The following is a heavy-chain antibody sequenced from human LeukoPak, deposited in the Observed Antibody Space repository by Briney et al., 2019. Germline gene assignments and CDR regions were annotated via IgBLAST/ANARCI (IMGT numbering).Heavy chain of an antibody. J-gene: IGHJ6*03. V-gene: IGHV1-18*01. CDR1: GYTFTSYG. Sequence: ASVKVSCKASGYTFTSYGISWVRQAPGQGLEWMGWISAYNGNTNYAQKLQGRVTMTTDTSTSTAYMELRSLRSDDTAVYYCARATYSSSWYYYYYYYMDVWGKGTTVTVSS. D-gene: IGHD6-13*01. CDR2: ISAYNGNT. CDR3: ARATYSSSWYYYYYYYMDV.